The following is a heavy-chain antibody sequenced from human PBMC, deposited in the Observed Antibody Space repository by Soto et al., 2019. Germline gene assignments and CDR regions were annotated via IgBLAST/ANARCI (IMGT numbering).Heavy chain of an antibody. D-gene: IGHD3-9*01. CDR3: ARGKTRYFHWLLKIYYYYGMDV. J-gene: IGHJ6*02. V-gene: IGHV1-46*01. CDR2: INPSGGST. Sequence: ASVKVSCKASGYTFTSYYMHWVRQAPGQGLEWMGIINPSGGSTSYAQKFQGRVTMTRDTSTSTVYMELSSLRSEGTAVYYCARGKTRYFHWLLKIYYYYGMDVWGQGTTVTVSS. CDR1: GYTFTSYY.